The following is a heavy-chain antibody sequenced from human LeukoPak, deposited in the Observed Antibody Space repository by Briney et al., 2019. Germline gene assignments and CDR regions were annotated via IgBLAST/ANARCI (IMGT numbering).Heavy chain of an antibody. CDR2: INPNSSGT. V-gene: IGHV1-2*06. CDR1: GYTFTGYY. J-gene: IGHJ6*02. CDR3: ARTALADPLYYYYGMDV. D-gene: IGHD6-25*01. Sequence: GASVKVSCKASGYTFTGYYMHWVRQAPGQGLEWMGRINPNSSGTNYAQKFQGRVTMTRDTSISTAYMELSRLRSDDTAVYYCARTALADPLYYYYGMDVWGQGTTVTVSS.